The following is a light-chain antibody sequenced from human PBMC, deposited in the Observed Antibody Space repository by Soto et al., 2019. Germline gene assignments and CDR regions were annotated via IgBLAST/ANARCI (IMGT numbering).Light chain of an antibody. CDR3: HQRYTSTPWT. J-gene: IGKJ1*01. CDR1: QIISTY. CDR2: RAS. V-gene: IGKV1-39*01. Sequence: DIQMTQSPSSLSASLGDRVTISCRASQIISTYLHWYQQKPGTAPRLLISRASSVKTGIPPRFSGSGSGREFTLTISSLRPEDNETCFYHQRYTSTPWTFGQGTKVEVK.